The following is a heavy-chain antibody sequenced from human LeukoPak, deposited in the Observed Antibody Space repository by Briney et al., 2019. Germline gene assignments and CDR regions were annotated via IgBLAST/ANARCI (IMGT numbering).Heavy chain of an antibody. J-gene: IGHJ3*02. CDR1: GDSIRSPY. V-gene: IGHV4-59*11. CDR3: ARASSLYYYDTTGSPWAFDI. Sequence: SETLSLTCTVSGDSIRSPYWIWIRQPPGKGLEWIGYIYYSGSTKYNPSLKSRVTISVDTSKSQFSLKLSSVTAADTAVYYCARASSLYYYDTTGSPWAFDIWGQGTMVTVSS. D-gene: IGHD3-22*01. CDR2: IYYSGST.